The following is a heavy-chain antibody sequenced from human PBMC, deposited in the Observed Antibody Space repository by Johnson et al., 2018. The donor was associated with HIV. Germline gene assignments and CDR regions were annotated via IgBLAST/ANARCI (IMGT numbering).Heavy chain of an antibody. CDR2: LSYDGSNK. V-gene: IGHV3-30*19. Sequence: QVLLVESGGGVVQPGRSLRLSCAASGFTFSDYGMHWVRQAPGKGLEWVAVLSYDGSNKYYADSVKGRFTISRDNSKNTLYLQRNSLKTEDPAVYSCTTGPIAARRGAFDIWGQGTMVTVSS. CDR3: TTGPIAARRGAFDI. D-gene: IGHD6-13*01. J-gene: IGHJ3*02. CDR1: GFTFSDYG.